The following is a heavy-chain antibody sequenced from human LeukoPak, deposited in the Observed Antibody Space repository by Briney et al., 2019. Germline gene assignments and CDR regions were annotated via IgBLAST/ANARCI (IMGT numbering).Heavy chain of an antibody. Sequence: GGSLRLSCAASGFTFSNYWMHWVRQAPGKGLVWVSRINSDGINTSYADSVKGRFTISRDNAKNSLYLQMNSLRAEDTAVYYCARLLWFGEIDYWGQGTLVTVSP. J-gene: IGHJ4*02. CDR3: ARLLWFGEIDY. D-gene: IGHD3-10*01. CDR1: GFTFSNYW. V-gene: IGHV3-74*01. CDR2: INSDGINT.